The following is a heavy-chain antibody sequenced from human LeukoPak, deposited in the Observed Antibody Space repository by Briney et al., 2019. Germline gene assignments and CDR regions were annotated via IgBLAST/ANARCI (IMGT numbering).Heavy chain of an antibody. CDR2: ISRSGGST. CDR3: AKDSRGFNYGRFDY. J-gene: IGHJ4*02. V-gene: IGHV3-23*01. CDR1: AFTFSSYA. D-gene: IGHD3-10*01. Sequence: GGSLRLSCAASAFTFSSYAMTWVRQAPGKGLEWVSSISRSGGSTYYADSVKGRFTISRDNSKNTLFLQMNSLRADDTAVYYCAKDSRGFNYGRFDYWGQGTLVTVSS.